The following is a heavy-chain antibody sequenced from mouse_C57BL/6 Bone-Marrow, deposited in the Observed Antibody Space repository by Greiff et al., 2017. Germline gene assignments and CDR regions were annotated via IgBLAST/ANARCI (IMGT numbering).Heavy chain of an antibody. V-gene: IGHV1-9*01. Sequence: VQLQQSGAELMQPGASVKLSCKATGYTFTGYWIEWVKQRPGHGLEWIGEILPGSGSTNYNEKFEGKATFTAATYSNTAYMQLSSLTTMDSAIYYCARSIAITTVVATDWYFDDWGTGTTVTVSS. CDR1: GYTFTGYW. CDR2: ILPGSGST. CDR3: ARSIAITTVVATDWYFDD. J-gene: IGHJ1*03. D-gene: IGHD1-1*01.